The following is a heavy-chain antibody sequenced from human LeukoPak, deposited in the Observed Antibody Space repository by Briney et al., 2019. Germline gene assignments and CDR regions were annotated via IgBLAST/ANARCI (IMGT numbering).Heavy chain of an antibody. CDR3: ARGDSSGWISRF. V-gene: IGHV4-61*02. J-gene: IGHJ4*02. CDR2: IYTSGST. CDR1: GGSISSGSYY. D-gene: IGHD6-19*01. Sequence: PSETLSLTCTVSGGSISSGSYYWSWIRQPAGKGLEWIGRIYTSGSTNYNPSLKSRVTISVDTSKNQFSLKLSSVTAADTAVYYCARGDSSGWISRFWGQGTLVTVSS.